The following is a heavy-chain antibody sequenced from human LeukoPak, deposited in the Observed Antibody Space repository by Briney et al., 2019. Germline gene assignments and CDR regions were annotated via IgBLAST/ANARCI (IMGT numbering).Heavy chain of an antibody. CDR3: ARGANYGDYADDAFDI. CDR1: GGSISSGGYS. Sequence: SETLSLTCAVSGGSISSGGYSWSWIRQPPGKGLEWIGYIYHSGSTYYNPSLKSRVTISVDRSKNQFSLKLSSVTAADTAVYYCARGANYGDYADDAFDIWGQGTMATVSS. J-gene: IGHJ3*02. V-gene: IGHV4-30-2*01. D-gene: IGHD4-17*01. CDR2: IYHSGST.